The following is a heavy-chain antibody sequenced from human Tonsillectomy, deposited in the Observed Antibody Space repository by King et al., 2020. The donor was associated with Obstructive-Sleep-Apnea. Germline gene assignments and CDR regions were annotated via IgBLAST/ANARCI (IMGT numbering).Heavy chain of an antibody. Sequence: VQLVESGAEVKKPGASVKLSCKASGYTFTDYYIHWVRQAPGQGLEWMGMINPSGGGTAYAQKFQGTVTMTRDKSTSTVSMELTGLRSDDTAIYFCARDWEKDNWFDTWGQGTLVTVSS. CDR2: INPSGGGT. CDR1: GYTFTDYY. D-gene: IGHD1-26*01. V-gene: IGHV1-46*01. J-gene: IGHJ5*02. CDR3: ARDWEKDNWFDT.